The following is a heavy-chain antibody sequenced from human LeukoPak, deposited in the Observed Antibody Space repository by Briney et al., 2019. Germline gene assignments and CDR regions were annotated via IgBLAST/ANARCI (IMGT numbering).Heavy chain of an antibody. CDR3: ASGDNDPLFDY. Sequence: SETLSLTCTVSGGSISSGGYYWSWIRQHPGKGLEWIGYTYYSGSTYYNPSLKSRVTISLDTSRNQFSLKLSSVTAADTAVYYCASGDNDPLFDYWGQGTLVTVSS. V-gene: IGHV4-31*03. J-gene: IGHJ4*02. CDR1: GGSISSGGYY. CDR2: TYYSGST. D-gene: IGHD1-1*01.